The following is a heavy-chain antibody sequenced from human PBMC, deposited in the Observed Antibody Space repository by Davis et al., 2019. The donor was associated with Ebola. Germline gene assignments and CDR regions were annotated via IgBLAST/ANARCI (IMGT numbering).Heavy chain of an antibody. CDR2: ISAYNGNT. J-gene: IGHJ4*02. Sequence: AASVKVSCKASGYTFTSYGISWVRQAPGQGLEWMGWISAYNGNTNYAQKFQDRVTFSADTSTSTMYLTLTSLTSEDTAIYYCARGPWVITARRGLTLDFWGQGTLVTVSS. CDR1: GYTFTSYG. V-gene: IGHV1-18*01. CDR3: ARGPWVITARRGLTLDF. D-gene: IGHD3-10*01.